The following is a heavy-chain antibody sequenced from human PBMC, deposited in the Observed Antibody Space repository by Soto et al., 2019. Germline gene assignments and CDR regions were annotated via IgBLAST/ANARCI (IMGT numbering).Heavy chain of an antibody. Sequence: PSETLSLTCAVYGGSFSGYYWSWIRQPPGKGLEWIGEINHSGSTNYNPSLKSRVTISVDTSKNQFSLKLSSVTAADTAVYYCARGPIKKGSGYYFTPSPPFDYWGQGTLVTVSS. V-gene: IGHV4-34*01. CDR2: INHSGST. D-gene: IGHD3-3*01. CDR3: ARGPIKKGSGYYFTPSPPFDY. CDR1: GGSFSGYY. J-gene: IGHJ4*02.